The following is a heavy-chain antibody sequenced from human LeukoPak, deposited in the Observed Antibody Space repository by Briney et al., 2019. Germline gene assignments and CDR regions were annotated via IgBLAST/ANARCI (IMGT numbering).Heavy chain of an antibody. D-gene: IGHD6-19*01. CDR1: GFTFSSYE. CDR2: ISTSSNTI. J-gene: IGHJ5*02. Sequence: GGSLRLSCAASGFTFSSYEMNWVRQAPGKGLEWISYISTSSNTIYYADSVKGRFTIFRDNAKNSLYLQMNSLRAEDTAVYYCARANSSGRKKDWFDPWGQGTLVTVSS. V-gene: IGHV3-48*03. CDR3: ARANSSGRKKDWFDP.